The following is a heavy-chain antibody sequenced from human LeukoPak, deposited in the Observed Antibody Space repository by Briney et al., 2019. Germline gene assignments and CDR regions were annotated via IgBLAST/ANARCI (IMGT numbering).Heavy chain of an antibody. D-gene: IGHD3-3*01. CDR3: AKDSSSGRITIFGVIITYFDY. CDR2: ISVSFCRT. Sequence: RRSLTLSCAASGFAFSYYAMNLVRQAPGAGLELEPAISVSFCRTYYADSVKGRFTISRDNSKNMVYLQMNSLRAEDTAVYYCAKDSSSGRITIFGVIITYFDYWGQGTLVTVSS. CDR1: GFAFSYYA. V-gene: IGHV3-23*01. J-gene: IGHJ4*02.